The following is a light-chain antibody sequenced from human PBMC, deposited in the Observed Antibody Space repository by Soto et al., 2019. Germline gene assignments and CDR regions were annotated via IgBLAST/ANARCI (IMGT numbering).Light chain of an antibody. J-gene: IGLJ2*01. CDR3: SSYCSDNILVV. V-gene: IGLV2-14*01. Sequence: QSVLTQPASVSGSPGQSITISCTGTSSDVGGYNYVSWYQRHPGKAPKVIIYEVNNRPAGVSNRFSGSKSGNTASLTISGLQAEDEADYYCSSYCSDNILVVFGGGTKSPS. CDR2: EVN. CDR1: SSDVGGYNY.